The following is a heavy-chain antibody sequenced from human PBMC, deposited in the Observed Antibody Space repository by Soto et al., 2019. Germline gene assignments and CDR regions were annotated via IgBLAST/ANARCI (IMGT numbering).Heavy chain of an antibody. CDR1: GFTFSSYS. J-gene: IGHJ5*02. D-gene: IGHD3-10*02. V-gene: IGHV3-21*01. CDR2: ISSSSSYI. Sequence: PGGSLRLSCAASGFTFSSYSMNWVRQAPGKGLEWVSSISSSSSYIYYADSVKGRFTISRDNAKNSLYLQMNSLRAEDTAVYYCARDSKDYYYVGGTNWFDPWGQGTLVTVSS. CDR3: ARDSKDYYYVGGTNWFDP.